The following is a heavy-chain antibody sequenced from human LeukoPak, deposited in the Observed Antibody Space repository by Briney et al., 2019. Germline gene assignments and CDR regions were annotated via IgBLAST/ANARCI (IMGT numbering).Heavy chain of an antibody. V-gene: IGHV1-18*01. J-gene: IGHJ4*02. CDR2: ISAYNGNT. CDR3: ARDYYGSGSYYRPGTGY. D-gene: IGHD3-10*01. Sequence: ASVKVSCKASGYTFTSYGISWVRQAPGQGLEWMGWISAYNGNTNYAQKLQGRVTMTTDTSTSTAYMELRSLRSDDTAVYYCARDYYGSGSYYRPGTGYWGQGTLVTVSS. CDR1: GYTFTSYG.